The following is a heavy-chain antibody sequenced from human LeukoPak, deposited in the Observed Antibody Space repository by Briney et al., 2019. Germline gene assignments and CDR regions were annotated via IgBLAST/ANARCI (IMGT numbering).Heavy chain of an antibody. V-gene: IGHV3-23*01. CDR3: AKGSPVAAD. CDR1: GFTFSNFA. Sequence: GGSLRLSCAASGFTFSNFAMSWVRQAPGKGLEWVSAISVGSDSIYYTDSVKGRFTISRDNSKNTLYLQMNRLSAEDTAVYYCAKGSPVAADWGQGTLVTVSS. CDR2: ISVGSDSI. D-gene: IGHD6-19*01. J-gene: IGHJ4*02.